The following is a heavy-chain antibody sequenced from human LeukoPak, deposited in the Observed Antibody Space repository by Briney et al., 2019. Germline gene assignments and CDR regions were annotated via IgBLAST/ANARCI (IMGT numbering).Heavy chain of an antibody. Sequence: PSETLSLTCDVSGYSISCGYYWGWVRQSPGKGLEWIANIHHSGRTYYNPSLKSRVTISVDMSKNQISLKLTSVTAADTAVYHCTRETIRFCSDTDCLQGEFWGQGALVTVSS. CDR3: TRETIRFCSDTDCLQGEF. D-gene: IGHD2-15*01. CDR2: IHHSGRT. CDR1: GYSISCGYY. V-gene: IGHV4-38-2*02. J-gene: IGHJ4*02.